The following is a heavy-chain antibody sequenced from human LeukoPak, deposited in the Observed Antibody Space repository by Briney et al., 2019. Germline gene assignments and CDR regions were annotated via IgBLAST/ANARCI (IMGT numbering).Heavy chain of an antibody. V-gene: IGHV3-66*01. J-gene: IGHJ4*02. D-gene: IGHD2-2*01. CDR3: GKDKEIVVAPAVIDY. CDR1: GFTVSTNY. CDR2: IYSGGNT. Sequence: PGGSLRLSCAASGFTVSTNYMSWVRQAPGKGLEWVSVIYSGGNTYYADSVKGRFTISRDNSKNTLYLQMNSLRAEDTAVYYCGKDKEIVVAPAVIDYWGQGTLVTVSS.